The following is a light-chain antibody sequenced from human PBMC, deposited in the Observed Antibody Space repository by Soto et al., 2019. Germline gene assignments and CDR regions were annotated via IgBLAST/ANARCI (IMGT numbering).Light chain of an antibody. Sequence: EIVLTQSPGTLSLSPGERATLSCRASQSVSSSYLAWYQQKPGQAPRLLIYGASSRATGIPDRFSGSGSGTDFALTISRLAPADFAVYYCQQYGSSPITFGQGTRLEIK. CDR1: QSVSSSY. J-gene: IGKJ5*01. V-gene: IGKV3-20*01. CDR3: QQYGSSPIT. CDR2: GAS.